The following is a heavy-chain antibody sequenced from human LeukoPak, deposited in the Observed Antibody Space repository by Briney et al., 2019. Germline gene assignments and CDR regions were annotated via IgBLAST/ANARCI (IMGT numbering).Heavy chain of an antibody. Sequence: SVKVSCNASGFTFTSSAMQWVRQARGQRLEWIGWIVVGSGNTNYAQKFQERVTITRDMSTSTAYMELSSLRSEDTAVYYCAALRPPLNSYGYYYYYYMDVWGKGTTVTVSS. CDR2: IVVGSGNT. D-gene: IGHD5-18*01. CDR3: AALRPPLNSYGYYYYYYMDV. CDR1: GFTFTSSA. J-gene: IGHJ6*03. V-gene: IGHV1-58*02.